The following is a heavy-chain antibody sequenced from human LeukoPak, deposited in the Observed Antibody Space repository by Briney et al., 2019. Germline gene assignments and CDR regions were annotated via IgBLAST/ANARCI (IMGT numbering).Heavy chain of an antibody. CDR1: GLTFSHYG. Sequence: RRSPRLSCATSGLTFSHYGMHWVRQAPRKGLEWVAVIWSDGTEKYYGDSVKGRFTISRDNSKKTVYLQMNSLRVEDTAVYYCAKDAQRGFDFSNSLESWGQGTLVTVSS. CDR3: AKDAQRGFDFSNSLES. D-gene: IGHD3/OR15-3a*01. J-gene: IGHJ4*02. CDR2: IWSDGTEK. V-gene: IGHV3-33*06.